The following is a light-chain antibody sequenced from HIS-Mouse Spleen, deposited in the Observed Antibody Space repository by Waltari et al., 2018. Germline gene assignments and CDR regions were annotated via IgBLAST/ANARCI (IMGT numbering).Light chain of an antibody. CDR3: QQFNNYPFT. J-gene: IGKJ3*01. V-gene: IGKV1-13*01. CDR1: QGISSA. Sequence: AIQLTQPPSSLSPSVGDRVTITCRASQGISSALACYQQKPGKAPKLLIYDASSLESGVPSRFRGSGSGTDFTITISSLQPEDFATYYCQQFNNYPFTFGPGTKVDIK. CDR2: DAS.